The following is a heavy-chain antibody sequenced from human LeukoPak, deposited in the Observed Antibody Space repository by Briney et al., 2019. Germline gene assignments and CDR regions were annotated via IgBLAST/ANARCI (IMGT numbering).Heavy chain of an antibody. CDR2: IYYSGST. J-gene: IGHJ6*02. Sequence: SETLSLTCAVSGDSISSSSHYWGWIRQPPGKGLEWIGSIYYSGSTYYNPSLKSRVTISVDTSKNQFSLKLSSVTAADTAVYYCARGEYSGSYLGYYYYYGMDVWGQGTTVTV. CDR1: GDSISSSSHY. D-gene: IGHD1-26*01. V-gene: IGHV4-39*07. CDR3: ARGEYSGSYLGYYYYYGMDV.